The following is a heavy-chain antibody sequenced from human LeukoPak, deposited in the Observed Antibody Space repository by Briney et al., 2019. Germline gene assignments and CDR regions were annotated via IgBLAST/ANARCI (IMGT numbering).Heavy chain of an antibody. D-gene: IGHD6-19*01. V-gene: IGHV3-21*04. CDR3: ARDHVAGTEYDAFDI. CDR2: ISSSSYI. CDR1: GFTFSSYS. Sequence: PGGSLRLSCAASGFTFSSYSMNWVRQAPGKGLEWVSSISSSSYIYYADSVKGRFTISRDNAKNSLYLQMNSLRAEDTAVYYCARDHVAGTEYDAFDIWGQGTMVTVSS. J-gene: IGHJ3*02.